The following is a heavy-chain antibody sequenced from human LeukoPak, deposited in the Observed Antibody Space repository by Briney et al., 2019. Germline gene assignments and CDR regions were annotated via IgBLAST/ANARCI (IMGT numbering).Heavy chain of an antibody. CDR3: ARDVYYYDSTSYYYFDY. Sequence: SETLSLTCTVSGAYISTYYWNWIRQPAGKGLEWIGRIYTSGSTNYNPSLKSRVTMSVDTSKNQFSLKLSSVTAADTAVYYCARDVYYYDSTSYYYFDYWGQGTLVTVSS. V-gene: IGHV4-4*07. CDR2: IYTSGST. CDR1: GAYISTYY. J-gene: IGHJ4*02. D-gene: IGHD3-22*01.